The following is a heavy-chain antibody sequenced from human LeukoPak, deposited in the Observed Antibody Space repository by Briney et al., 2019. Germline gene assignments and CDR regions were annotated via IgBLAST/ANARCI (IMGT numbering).Heavy chain of an antibody. V-gene: IGHV3-23*01. J-gene: IGHJ4*02. D-gene: IGHD4-17*01. Sequence: GASLRLSCAASGFTFSSYAMSWVRQAPGKGLEWVSAISGSGGSTYYADSVKGRFTISRDNSKNTLYLQMNSLRAEDTTVYYCAKDSSYAYGDYFALDYWGQGTLVTVSS. CDR2: ISGSGGST. CDR3: AKDSSYAYGDYFALDY. CDR1: GFTFSSYA.